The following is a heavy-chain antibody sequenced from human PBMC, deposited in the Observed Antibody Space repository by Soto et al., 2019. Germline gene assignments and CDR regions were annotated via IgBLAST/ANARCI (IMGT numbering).Heavy chain of an antibody. CDR2: IIPISGTA. CDR3: ARSQGSSTSLEIYYYYYYGMDV. CDR1: GGTFSSYA. Sequence: QVQLVQSGAEVKKPGSSVKVSCKASGGTFSSYAISWVRQAPGQGLGWMGGIIPISGTANYAQKFQGRVTITADESTSTAYMELSSLRSEHTAVYYCARSQGSSTSLEIYYYYYYGMDVWGQGTTVTVSS. V-gene: IGHV1-69*01. D-gene: IGHD2-2*01. J-gene: IGHJ6*02.